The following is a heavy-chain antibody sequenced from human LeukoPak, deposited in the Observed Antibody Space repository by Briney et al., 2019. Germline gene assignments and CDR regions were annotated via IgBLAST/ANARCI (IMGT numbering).Heavy chain of an antibody. CDR1: GYTFTGYY. D-gene: IGHD3-16*01. V-gene: IGHV1-2*02. CDR3: ARDSRLGVVGY. Sequence: ASVKVSCKASGYTFTGYYMHWVRQAPGQGLEWMGWINPNRGGTNYAQKFQGRVTMTRDTSISTAYMELSRLRSDDTAVYYCARDSRLGVVGYWGQGTLVTVSS. CDR2: INPNRGGT. J-gene: IGHJ4*02.